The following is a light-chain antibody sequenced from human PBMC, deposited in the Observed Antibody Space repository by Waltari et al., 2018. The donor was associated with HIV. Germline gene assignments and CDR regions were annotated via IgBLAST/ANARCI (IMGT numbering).Light chain of an antibody. J-gene: IGLJ2*01. CDR1: SSDVGGYNY. CDR2: EVS. V-gene: IGLV2-8*01. Sequence: QSALTQPPSASGSPGQSVAISCTGTSSDVGGYNYVSWYQHHPGKAPKLMIYEVSKRPSGVPDRFSGSKSGITASLTVSGLQAEDEADYYCSSYAGSNNLVFGGGTKLTVL. CDR3: SSYAGSNNLV.